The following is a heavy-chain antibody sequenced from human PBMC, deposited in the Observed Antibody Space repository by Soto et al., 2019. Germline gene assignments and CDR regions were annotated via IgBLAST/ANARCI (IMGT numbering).Heavy chain of an antibody. CDR3: ARWSAIVGGAGGIDI. D-gene: IGHD1-26*01. CDR2: LSAYNGDT. J-gene: IGHJ3*02. Sequence: QVQLVQSGAEVKKPGASVRVSCKTSGYTFINYGITWVRQAPGQGLEWMGWLSAYNGDTSSSEKVLDRFTMTTDTSTNTVYRDLRSVRSDDTAVYYCARWSAIVGGAGGIDIWGQGTMVIVSS. CDR1: GYTFINYG. V-gene: IGHV1-18*01.